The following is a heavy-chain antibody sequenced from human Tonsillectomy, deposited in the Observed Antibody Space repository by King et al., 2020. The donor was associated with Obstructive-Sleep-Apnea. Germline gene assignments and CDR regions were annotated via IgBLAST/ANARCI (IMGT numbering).Heavy chain of an antibody. D-gene: IGHD3-10*01. J-gene: IGHJ4*02. V-gene: IGHV3-9*01. CDR3: AKDIIPHYGSGSYIDY. CDR1: GFTFDDYA. CDR2: ISWNSGSI. Sequence: VQLVESGGGLVQPGRSLRLSCAASGFTFDDYAMHWVRQAPGKGLEWVSGISWNSGSIGYADSVKGRFTISRDNAKNSLYLQMNSLRAEDTALYYCAKDIIPHYGSGSYIDYWGQGTLVTVSS.